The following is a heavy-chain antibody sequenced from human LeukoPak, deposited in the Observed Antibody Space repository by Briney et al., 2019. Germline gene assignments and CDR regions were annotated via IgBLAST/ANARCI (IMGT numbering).Heavy chain of an antibody. J-gene: IGHJ6*03. D-gene: IGHD2-2*02. Sequence: ASVKVSCKVSGYTLTELSMHWVRQAPGKGLEWVGGFDPEDGETIYAQKFQGRVTMTEDTSTDTAYMELSSLRSEDTAVYYCATYRYCSSTSCYNGYYYYYMDVWGKGTTVTVSS. V-gene: IGHV1-24*01. CDR1: GYTLTELS. CDR3: ATYRYCSSTSCYNGYYYYYMDV. CDR2: FDPEDGET.